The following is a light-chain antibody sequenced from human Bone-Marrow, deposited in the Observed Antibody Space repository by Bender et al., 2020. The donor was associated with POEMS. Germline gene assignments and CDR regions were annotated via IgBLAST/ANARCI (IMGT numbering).Light chain of an antibody. CDR2: DVS. CDR3: QSYDTSLSAVV. Sequence: QSALTQPASVSGSPGQSITISCTGSSSDVGDYNYVSWYQQHPGKAPKLMIYDVSERPSGVPDRFSGSKSGYSAALDISGLQAEDEADYYVQSYDTSLSAVVFGGGTKVTVL. CDR1: SSDVGDYNY. J-gene: IGLJ3*02. V-gene: IGLV2-14*01.